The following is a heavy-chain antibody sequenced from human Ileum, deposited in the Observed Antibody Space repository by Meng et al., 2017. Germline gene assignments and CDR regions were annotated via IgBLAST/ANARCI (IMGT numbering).Heavy chain of an antibody. D-gene: IGHD6-19*01. J-gene: IGHJ6*02. Sequence: GESLKISCAASGFTFSSYAMSWVRQAPGKGLEWVSAISGSGGSTYYADSVKGRFTISRDNSKNTLYLQMNSLRAEDTAVYYCATPRPCLVQRYNYGMDVWGQGTTVTVSS. CDR2: ISGSGGST. V-gene: IGHV3-23*01. CDR3: ATPRPCLVQRYNYGMDV. CDR1: GFTFSSYA.